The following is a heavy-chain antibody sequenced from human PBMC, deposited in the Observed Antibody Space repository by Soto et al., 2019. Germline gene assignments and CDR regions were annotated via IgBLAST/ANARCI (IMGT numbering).Heavy chain of an antibody. Sequence: EVQLVELGGALVQPGGSLRLSCADPGFTPIPFWLTWVRQAPGKGLEWVALIKQDGSEELYVDSVKGRFTISRDNAKNSVYLQMDSLRVEDTAVYYCTGGSGWLQTDWGQGTLVTVSS. CDR1: GFTPIPFW. J-gene: IGHJ4*02. CDR2: IKQDGSEE. D-gene: IGHD6-19*01. CDR3: TGGSGWLQTD. V-gene: IGHV3-7*04.